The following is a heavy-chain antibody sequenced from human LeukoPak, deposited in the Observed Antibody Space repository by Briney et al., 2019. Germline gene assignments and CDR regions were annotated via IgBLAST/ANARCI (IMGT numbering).Heavy chain of an antibody. CDR1: GLTFSSYG. Sequence: GGSLRLSCAASGLTFSSYGMHWVRQAPGKGLEWVAFIRYDGSNKYYADSVKGRFTISRDNSKNTLYLQMNSLRAEDTAVYYCAKDRSYYDFWSGAQDYWGQGTLVTVSS. CDR2: IRYDGSNK. D-gene: IGHD3-3*01. CDR3: AKDRSYYDFWSGAQDY. V-gene: IGHV3-30*02. J-gene: IGHJ4*02.